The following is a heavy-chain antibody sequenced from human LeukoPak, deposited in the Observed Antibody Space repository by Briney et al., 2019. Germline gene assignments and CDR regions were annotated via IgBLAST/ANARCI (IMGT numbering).Heavy chain of an antibody. J-gene: IGHJ5*02. Sequence: NTSETLSLTCTVSGGSISSSSYYWSWIRQPPGKGLEWNGYIYYSGSTNYNPSLKSRVTISVDTSKNQFSLKLSSVTAADTAVYYCARVSWDPLMVYAPGFVWFDPWGQGTLVTVSS. D-gene: IGHD2-8*01. V-gene: IGHV4-61*01. CDR2: IYYSGST. CDR1: GGSISSSSYY. CDR3: ARVSWDPLMVYAPGFVWFDP.